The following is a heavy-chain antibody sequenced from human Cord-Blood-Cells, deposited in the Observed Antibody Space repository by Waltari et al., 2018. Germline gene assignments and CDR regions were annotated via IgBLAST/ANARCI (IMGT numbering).Heavy chain of an antibody. Sequence: QVQLVQPGAEVKKPGASVKVSCKASGYTFTGYYMHWVRQAPGQGREWMGWINPNSGGTNYAEKFQGRVTMTRDTSSSTAYMELSRLRSDDTAVYYCARGRSIAARPAFDIWGQGKGVTVSS. D-gene: IGHD6-6*01. CDR2: INPNSGGT. V-gene: IGHV1-2*02. CDR3: ARGRSIAARPAFDI. J-gene: IGHJ3*02. CDR1: GYTFTGYY.